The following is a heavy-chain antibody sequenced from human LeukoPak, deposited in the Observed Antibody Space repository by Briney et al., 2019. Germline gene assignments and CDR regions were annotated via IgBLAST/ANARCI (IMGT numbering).Heavy chain of an antibody. CDR1: GFTFSNYW. J-gene: IGHJ4*02. V-gene: IGHV3-30*02. CDR2: IRYDGSNK. Sequence: GGSLRLSCAASGFTFSNYWMNWVRQASGKGLEWVAFIRYDGSNKYYADSVKGRFTISRDNSKNTLYLQMNSLRAEDTALYYCAKDRWDLIDYWGQGTLVTVSS. CDR3: AKDRWDLIDY. D-gene: IGHD1-26*01.